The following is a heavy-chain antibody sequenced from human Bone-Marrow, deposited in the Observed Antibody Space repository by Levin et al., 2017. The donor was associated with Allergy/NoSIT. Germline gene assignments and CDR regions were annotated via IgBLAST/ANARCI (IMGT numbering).Heavy chain of an antibody. D-gene: IGHD4-17*01. Sequence: ESLKISCAVYGGSSSIYFWSWIRQPPGKGLEWIGEITHGGSTNYNPSLKSRVTISVDTSKTQFSLRLSSVTAADTAVYYCAPIYGDYSDFDYWGQGSLVTVSS. V-gene: IGHV4-34*01. CDR1: GGSSSIYF. CDR2: ITHGGST. CDR3: APIYGDYSDFDY. J-gene: IGHJ4*02.